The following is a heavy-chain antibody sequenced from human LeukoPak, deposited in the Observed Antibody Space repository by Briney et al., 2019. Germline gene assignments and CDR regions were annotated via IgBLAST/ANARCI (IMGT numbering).Heavy chain of an antibody. Sequence: PSETLSLTCTVSGGSISSSSYYWAGSASPQGRGWSGLGVYNPSLKSRVTISVDTSKNQFSLKLSSVTAADTAVYYCARVSTMVRGVIITDFDYWGRGTLVTVSS. J-gene: IGHJ4*02. V-gene: IGHV4-39*07. CDR3: ARVSTMVRGVIITDFDY. CDR1: GGSISSSSYY. D-gene: IGHD3-10*01.